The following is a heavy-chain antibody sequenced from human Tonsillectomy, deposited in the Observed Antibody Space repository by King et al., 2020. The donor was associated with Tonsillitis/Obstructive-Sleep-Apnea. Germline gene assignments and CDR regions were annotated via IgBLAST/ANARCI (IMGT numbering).Heavy chain of an antibody. CDR3: ASGTVEDIVVVPAAIYYMDV. CDR1: GGTFSSYA. J-gene: IGHJ6*03. V-gene: IGHV1-69*04. CDR2: IIPILGIA. Sequence: QLVQSGAEVKKPGSSVQVSCKASGGTFSSYAISWVRQAPGQGLEWMGRIIPILGIANYAQKFQGRVTITADKSTSTAYMELSSLRSEDTAVYYCASGTVEDIVVVPAAIYYMDVWGKGTTVTVSS. D-gene: IGHD2-2*02.